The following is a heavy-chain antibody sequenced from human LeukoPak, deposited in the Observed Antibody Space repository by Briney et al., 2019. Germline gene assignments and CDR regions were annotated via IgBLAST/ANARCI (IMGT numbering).Heavy chain of an antibody. Sequence: GASVKVSCKASGGTFSSYPIRWVRQAPGQGLEWMGGIIPMFDTADFAQKFQGRVTITADKSTSTAYMELSSLRSEDTAVYYCARVHPGATYYYYYYMDVWGKGTTVTVSS. V-gene: IGHV1-69*06. J-gene: IGHJ6*03. CDR1: GGTFSSYP. CDR3: ARVHPGATYYYYYYMDV. CDR2: IIPMFDTA.